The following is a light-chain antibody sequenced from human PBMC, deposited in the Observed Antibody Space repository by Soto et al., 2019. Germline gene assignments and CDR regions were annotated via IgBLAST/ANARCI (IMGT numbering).Light chain of an antibody. J-gene: IGKJ1*01. Sequence: EIVMTDSPATLSVSQGEIATLSCRASQSVSSNLAWYQQKPGQAPRLLIYGASTRATGIPARFSGSGSGTEFTLTISSLQSEDFAVYHCQQYNNWPPWTFGQGTKVDIK. CDR3: QQYNNWPPWT. CDR1: QSVSSN. V-gene: IGKV3-15*01. CDR2: GAS.